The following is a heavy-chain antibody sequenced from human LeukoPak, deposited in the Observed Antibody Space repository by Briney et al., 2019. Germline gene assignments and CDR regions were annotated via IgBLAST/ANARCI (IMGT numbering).Heavy chain of an antibody. J-gene: IGHJ3*02. CDR3: AREATPIVRVAGAWYGAFDI. CDR2: INPNSGGT. V-gene: IGHV1-2*02. CDR1: GYTFTGYY. D-gene: IGHD6-19*01. Sequence: GASVKVSCKASGYTFTGYYMHWVRQAPGQGLEWMGWINPNSGGTNYAQKFQGRVTMTRDTSSSTGYMELSRLGSDDTAVYYCAREATPIVRVAGAWYGAFDIWGQGTMVTVSS.